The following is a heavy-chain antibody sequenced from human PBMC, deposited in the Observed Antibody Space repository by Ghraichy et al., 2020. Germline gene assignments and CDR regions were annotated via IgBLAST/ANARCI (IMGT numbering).Heavy chain of an antibody. CDR1: GGSISGYY. CDR3: ARALYCSITSCPDDAFDI. CDR2: IYASGST. D-gene: IGHD2-2*01. V-gene: IGHV4-4*07. J-gene: IGHJ3*02. Sequence: SETLSLTCTVSGGSISGYYWSWIRQPAGKGLEWIGRIYASGSTNYNPSLRSRVTMSVDTSKNQFSLKLSSVTAADTAVYYCARALYCSITSCPDDAFDIWGPGAMVTVSS.